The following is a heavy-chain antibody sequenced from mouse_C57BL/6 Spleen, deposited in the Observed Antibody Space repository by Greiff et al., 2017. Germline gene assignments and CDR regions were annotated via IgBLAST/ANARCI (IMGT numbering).Heavy chain of an antibody. V-gene: IGHV1-53*01. J-gene: IGHJ3*01. Sequence: QVQLQQPGSELVKPGASVKLSCKASGYTFTSYWMHWVKQRPGQGLEWIGNINPSNGGTNYNEKFKSKATLTVDKSSSTAYMQLSSLTSEDSAVYYCARSQTGTSWFAYWGQGTLVTVSA. CDR1: GYTFTSYW. D-gene: IGHD4-1*01. CDR2: INPSNGGT. CDR3: ARSQTGTSWFAY.